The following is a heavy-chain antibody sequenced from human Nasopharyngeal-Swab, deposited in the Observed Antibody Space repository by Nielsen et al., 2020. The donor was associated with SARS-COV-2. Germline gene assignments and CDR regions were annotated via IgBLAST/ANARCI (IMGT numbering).Heavy chain of an antibody. V-gene: IGHV3-30*18. CDR1: GFTFSSYG. CDR3: AKDGLRGGMITFGEVIEYYLDF. Sequence: GESLKISCAASGFTFSSYGMHWVRQTPGKGLEWVALFSYDGSHKYYADSVKGRFTISRDNSKNTLFLQINSLRAEDTAVYYCAKDGLRGGMITFGEVIEYYLDFWGQGTLVTVSS. CDR2: FSYDGSHK. J-gene: IGHJ4*02. D-gene: IGHD3-16*02.